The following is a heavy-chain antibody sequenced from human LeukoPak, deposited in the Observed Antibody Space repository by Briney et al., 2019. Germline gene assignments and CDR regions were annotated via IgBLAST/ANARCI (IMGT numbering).Heavy chain of an antibody. CDR3: AKGLSYYDSSGLGY. J-gene: IGHJ4*02. V-gene: IGHV1-18*01. Sequence: ASVKVSCKASGYTFTSYGISWVRQAPGQGLEWMGWISAYNGNTNYAQKLQGRVTMTTDTSTSTAYMELRSLRSDDTAVYYCAKGLSYYDSSGLGYWGQGTLVTVSS. CDR2: ISAYNGNT. CDR1: GYTFTSYG. D-gene: IGHD3-22*01.